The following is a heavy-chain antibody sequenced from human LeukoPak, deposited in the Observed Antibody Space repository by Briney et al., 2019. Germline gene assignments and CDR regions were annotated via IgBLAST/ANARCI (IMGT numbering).Heavy chain of an antibody. D-gene: IGHD6-6*01. Sequence: PSETLSLTCAVYGGSFSGYYWSWIRQPPGKGLEWIGEINHSGRTNYNPSLKSRVTISVDTSKNQFSLKLSSVTAADTAVYYCARGAAVAARRDRKRVDYWGQGTLVTVSS. CDR1: GGSFSGYY. CDR2: INHSGRT. CDR3: ARGAAVAARRDRKRVDY. J-gene: IGHJ4*02. V-gene: IGHV4-34*01.